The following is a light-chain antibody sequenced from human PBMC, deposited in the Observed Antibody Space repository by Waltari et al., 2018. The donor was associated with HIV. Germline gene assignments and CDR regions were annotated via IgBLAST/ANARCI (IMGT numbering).Light chain of an antibody. V-gene: IGKV2-40*01. CDR3: MQRIDFPYT. Sequence: DIVMTQIRLLLPVAPGEPASISSKSSRILFDSDDANTFLHWYLQRPGQPPQLLLYSLAFRASGVPERFSGSGSGNDFTLKISRVEADDVGIYYCMQRIDFPYTFGQGTRLEI. J-gene: IGKJ2*01. CDR1: RILFDSDDANTF. CDR2: SLA.